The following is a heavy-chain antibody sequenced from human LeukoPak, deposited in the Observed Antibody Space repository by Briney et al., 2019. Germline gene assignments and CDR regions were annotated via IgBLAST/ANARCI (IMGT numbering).Heavy chain of an antibody. J-gene: IGHJ4*02. CDR3: SKDRGDGYNEY. CDR2: LSGSGRST. Sequence: GGSLRLSCAASGFTFSSYAMSWVRQAPGKGLEWVSALSGSGRSTYYADSVKGRFTISRDNTKNTLYLQMNSLRAEDTAVYYCSKDRGDGYNEYWGQGTLVTVSS. D-gene: IGHD5-24*01. V-gene: IGHV3-23*01. CDR1: GFTFSSYA.